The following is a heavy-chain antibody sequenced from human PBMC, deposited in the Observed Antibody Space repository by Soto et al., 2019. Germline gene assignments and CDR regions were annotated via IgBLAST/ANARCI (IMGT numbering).Heavy chain of an antibody. J-gene: IGHJ4*02. D-gene: IGHD6-19*01. CDR2: ILYEGSED. CDR1: RFTFSTYG. CDR3: AKEHNGLYSRHYFAL. V-gene: IGHV3-30*18. Sequence: PGGSLRLSCAASRFTFSTYGMHWLRQAPGKGLEWVAVILYEGSEDYYADSVKGRFTVSRDNSKNTLFLQMNSLRGEDTAMYYCAKEHNGLYSRHYFALWGQGTLVTVSS.